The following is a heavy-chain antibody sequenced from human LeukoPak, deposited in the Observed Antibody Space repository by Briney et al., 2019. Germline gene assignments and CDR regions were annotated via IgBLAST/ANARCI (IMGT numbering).Heavy chain of an antibody. CDR3: ARAIRYCSGGSCYSVIDY. J-gene: IGHJ4*02. V-gene: IGHV4-59*01. CDR1: GGSISSYY. Sequence: PSETLSLTCTVSGGSISSYYWSWIRQPPGKVLEWIGYIYYSGSTNYNPSLKSRVTISVDTSKNQFSLKLSSVTAADTGVYYCARAIRYCSGGSCYSVIDYWGQGTLVTVSS. D-gene: IGHD2-15*01. CDR2: IYYSGST.